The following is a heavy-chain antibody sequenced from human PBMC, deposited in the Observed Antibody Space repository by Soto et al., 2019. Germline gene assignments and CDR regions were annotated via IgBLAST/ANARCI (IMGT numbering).Heavy chain of an antibody. J-gene: IGHJ4*02. Sequence: PSETLSLTCPVSGGSISSSSYYWGWIRQPPGKGLEWIGSIYYSGSTYYNPSLKSRVTISVDTSKNQFSLKLSSVTAADTAVYYCARRQAYYDIFDYWGQGTLVTVSS. CDR1: GGSISSSSYY. CDR2: IYYSGST. D-gene: IGHD3-9*01. CDR3: ARRQAYYDIFDY. V-gene: IGHV4-39*01.